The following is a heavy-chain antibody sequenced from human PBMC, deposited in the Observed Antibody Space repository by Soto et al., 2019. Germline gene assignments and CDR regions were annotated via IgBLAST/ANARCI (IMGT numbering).Heavy chain of an antibody. CDR3: ASYGDYGFDY. D-gene: IGHD4-17*01. CDR1: AGSFSGYY. Sequence: QVQLQQWGAGLLKPSETLSLTCAVYAGSFSGYYWSWIREPPGKGLEWIGEINHSGSTNYNPSLKSRVTISVDTSKNQFSLKLSSVTAADTAVYNCASYGDYGFDYWGQGTLVTVSS. CDR2: INHSGST. J-gene: IGHJ4*02. V-gene: IGHV4-34*01.